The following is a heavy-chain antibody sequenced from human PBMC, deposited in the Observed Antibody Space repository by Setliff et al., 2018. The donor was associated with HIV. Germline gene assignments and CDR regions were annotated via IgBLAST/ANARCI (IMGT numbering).Heavy chain of an antibody. Sequence: PGGSLRLSCAASGFTLIDHWMHWVRQAPGKGLVWVSRISSDGSTTNYADSVKGRFTISRENSKKMLYLQMNILRPEDTGVYYCARDLDAGTTKISDYWGQGTLVTVSS. CDR3: ARDLDAGTTKISDY. CDR2: ISSDGSTT. D-gene: IGHD1-1*01. J-gene: IGHJ4*02. CDR1: GFTLIDHW. V-gene: IGHV3-74*01.